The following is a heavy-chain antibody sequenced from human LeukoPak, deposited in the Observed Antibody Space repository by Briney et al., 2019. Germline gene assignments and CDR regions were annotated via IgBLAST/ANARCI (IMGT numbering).Heavy chain of an antibody. CDR1: GFTFSDYY. J-gene: IGHJ3*02. Sequence: PGGSLRLSCAASGFTFSDYYMSWIRQAPGKGLEWVSYISSSGSTIYYADSVKGRFTISRDNAKNSLYLQMNSLRAEDTAVYYCAREKPPLTRAFDIWGQGTMVTVSS. CDR2: ISSSGSTI. CDR3: AREKPPLTRAFDI. V-gene: IGHV3-11*04.